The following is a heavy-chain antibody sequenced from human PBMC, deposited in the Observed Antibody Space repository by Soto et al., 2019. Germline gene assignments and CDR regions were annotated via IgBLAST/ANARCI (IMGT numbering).Heavy chain of an antibody. CDR3: ARVGNWDDGLAS. V-gene: IGHV4-59*01. CDR1: GGSISSYY. D-gene: IGHD1-1*01. CDR2: IYYSGKT. J-gene: IGHJ5*02. Sequence: SETLSLTCTVSGGSISSYYWSWIRQPPGKGLEWIGYIYYSGKTYYNPSLKSRVTISVDTSKNQFSLKLTSVTAADTAVYYCARVGNWDDGLASWGQGALVTVSS.